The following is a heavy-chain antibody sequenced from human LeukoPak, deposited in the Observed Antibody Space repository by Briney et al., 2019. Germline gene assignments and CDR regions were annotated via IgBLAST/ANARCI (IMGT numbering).Heavy chain of an antibody. V-gene: IGHV1-2*02. CDR2: INPNNGGT. CDR3: ARDLGAGDYVWRYYFDY. CDR1: GYTFTGYY. J-gene: IGHJ4*02. D-gene: IGHD3-16*01. Sequence: ASVKVSCKASGYTFTGYYMHWVRQAPGQGLEWMGWINPNNGGTNYAQKFQGRVTMTRDTSISTAYMELSRLRSDDTAVYYCARDLGAGDYVWRYYFDYWGQGTLVTVSS.